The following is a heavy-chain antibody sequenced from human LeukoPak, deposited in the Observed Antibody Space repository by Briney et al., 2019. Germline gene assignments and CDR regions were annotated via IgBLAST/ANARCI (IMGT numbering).Heavy chain of an antibody. CDR3: ARMYSSSWLFRDDAFDI. J-gene: IGHJ3*02. CDR2: IIPIFGTA. Sequence: SVKVSCKASGGTFSSYAISWVRQAPGQGLEWMGGIIPIFGTANYAQKFQGRVTITADESTSTAYVELSSLRSEDTAVYYCARMYSSSWLFRDDAFDIWCQGTMVTVSS. V-gene: IGHV1-69*01. CDR1: GGTFSSYA. D-gene: IGHD6-13*01.